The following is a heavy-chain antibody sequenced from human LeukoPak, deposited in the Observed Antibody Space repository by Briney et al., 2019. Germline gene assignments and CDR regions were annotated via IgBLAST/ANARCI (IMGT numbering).Heavy chain of an antibody. D-gene: IGHD2-2*01. CDR1: GGSFSGCY. V-gene: IGHV4-34*01. Sequence: PSETLSLTCAVYGGSFSGCYWSWIRQPPGKGLEWIGEINHSGSTNYNPSLKSRVTISVDTSKNQFSLKLSSVTAADTAVYYCARARRGYCSSTSCYPRAWFDPWCQGTLVTVSS. J-gene: IGHJ5*02. CDR3: ARARRGYCSSTSCYPRAWFDP. CDR2: INHSGST.